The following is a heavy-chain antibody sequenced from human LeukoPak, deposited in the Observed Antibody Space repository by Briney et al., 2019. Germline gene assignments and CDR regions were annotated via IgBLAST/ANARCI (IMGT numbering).Heavy chain of an antibody. Sequence: PGGSLRLSCAASGFTFSSYAMSWVRQAPGKGLEWVAVISYDGSNKYYADSVKGRFTISRDNSKNTLYLQMNSLRAEDTAVYYCAKGSVVRGVTYFDYWGQGTLVTVSS. J-gene: IGHJ4*02. V-gene: IGHV3-30*18. D-gene: IGHD3-10*01. CDR2: ISYDGSNK. CDR3: AKGSVVRGVTYFDY. CDR1: GFTFSSYA.